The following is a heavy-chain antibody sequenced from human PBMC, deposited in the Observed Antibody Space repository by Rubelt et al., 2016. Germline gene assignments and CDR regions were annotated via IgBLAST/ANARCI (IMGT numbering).Heavy chain of an antibody. Sequence: QVQLQQWGAGLLKPSETLSLTCAVYGGSFSGYYWSWIRQPPGKGLEWIGEINHSGSTNYNPSLKSRVSISVAPSKNQFSLKLSSVTAADTAVYYCARGQGFLEWNYYGMDVWGQGTTVTVSS. CDR3: ARGQGFLEWNYYGMDV. D-gene: IGHD3-3*01. V-gene: IGHV4-34*01. CDR1: GGSFSGYY. CDR2: INHSGST. J-gene: IGHJ6*02.